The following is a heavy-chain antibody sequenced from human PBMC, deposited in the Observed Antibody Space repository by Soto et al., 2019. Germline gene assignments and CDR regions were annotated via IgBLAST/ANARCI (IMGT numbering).Heavy chain of an antibody. CDR2: MNANNGNT. CDR3: ARVGSSIAVRPFDY. J-gene: IGHJ4*02. D-gene: IGHD6-6*01. V-gene: IGHV1-18*01. Sequence: ASVKVSCKASGYTFTSYDINWVRQATGQGLEWMGWMNANNGNTDYAQNLQGRVTMTTDASTSTAYMELRSLRSDDTAVYYCARVGSSIAVRPFDYWGQGTLVTVSS. CDR1: GYTFTSYD.